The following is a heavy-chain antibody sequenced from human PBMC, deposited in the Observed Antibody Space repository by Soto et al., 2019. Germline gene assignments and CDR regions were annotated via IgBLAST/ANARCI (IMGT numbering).Heavy chain of an antibody. CDR2: IIPIFGTA. Sequence: AAGKVSCKASGRTFSSYAISWVRQAPGQGLEWMGGIIPIFGTANYAQKFQGRVTITADESTSTAYMELSSLRSEDTAVYYCASPHSIAAAPHYYYYYGMDVWGQGTTVTVSS. CDR3: ASPHSIAAAPHYYYYYGMDV. CDR1: GRTFSSYA. V-gene: IGHV1-69*01. J-gene: IGHJ6*02. D-gene: IGHD6-13*01.